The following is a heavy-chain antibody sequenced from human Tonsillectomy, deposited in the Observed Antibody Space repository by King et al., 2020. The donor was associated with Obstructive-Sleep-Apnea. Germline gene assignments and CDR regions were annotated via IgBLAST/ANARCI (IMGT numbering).Heavy chain of an antibody. D-gene: IGHD2-21*01. CDR1: GGSFSSYV. CDR2: IIPMFDTA. V-gene: IGHV1-69*12. J-gene: IGHJ4*02. CDR3: ARTTYSYSAGPGYFDY. Sequence: QLVQSGSEVKKPGSSVKVSCKTSGGSFSSYVISWVRQAPGHGLEWLGDIIPMFDTANYAQTFQGRLFISADGSTSTAYMDLSSLRSDDTAVYYCARTTYSYSAGPGYFDYWGRGTLVTVSS.